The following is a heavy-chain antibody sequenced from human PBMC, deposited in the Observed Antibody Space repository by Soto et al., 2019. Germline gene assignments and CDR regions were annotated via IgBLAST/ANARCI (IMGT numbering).Heavy chain of an antibody. Sequence: SEPLSLTCTVSGGSISIGGYFWSWVRQHPGKGLEWIGNIYYSGRTYYNPSLKSRVTISVDTSKNQFSLKLSSVTAADTAVYYCARFAREENPKVGSWYYFDYWGQGTRVTVSS. CDR3: ARFAREENPKVGSWYYFDY. V-gene: IGHV4-31*03. CDR2: IYYSGRT. D-gene: IGHD6-13*01. CDR1: GGSISIGGYF. J-gene: IGHJ4*02.